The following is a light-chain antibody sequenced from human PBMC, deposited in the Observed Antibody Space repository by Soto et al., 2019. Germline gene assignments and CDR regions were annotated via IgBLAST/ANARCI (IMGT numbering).Light chain of an antibody. CDR2: SNN. J-gene: IGLJ3*02. Sequence: QAVVTQPPSASGTPGQRVTISCSGSRSNIGSNAVNWYQQLPGTSPKLLIYSNNQRPSGVPDRFSGSKSGTSASLAISGLQSEDEADYYCAVWDDSRPGWVFGGGTKLIGL. CDR3: AVWDDSRPGWV. CDR1: RSNIGSNA. V-gene: IGLV1-44*01.